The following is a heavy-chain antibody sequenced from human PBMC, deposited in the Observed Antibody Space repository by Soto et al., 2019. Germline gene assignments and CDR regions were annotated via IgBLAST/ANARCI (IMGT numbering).Heavy chain of an antibody. CDR3: AKGPPGFGELFDWFDP. J-gene: IGHJ5*02. CDR1: GGSISSYY. CDR2: ISYSGST. Sequence: SETLSLTCTVSGGSISSYYWSWIRQPPGKGLEWIGYISYSGSTNYNPSLKSRVTISVDTSTNQFSLKLSSVTASDAAVYYCAKGPPGFGELFDWFDPWGQGTLVTVSS. V-gene: IGHV4-59*01. D-gene: IGHD3-10*01.